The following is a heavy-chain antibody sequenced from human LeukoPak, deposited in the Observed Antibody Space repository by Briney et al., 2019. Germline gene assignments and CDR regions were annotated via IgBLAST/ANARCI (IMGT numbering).Heavy chain of an antibody. Sequence: GLDWVANIKQGGSDKNYVHSLHRRFTISRDNAKNSLYLQMNSLRAEDTAVYYCARGQQLVFWGQGTLVTVSS. V-gene: IGHV3-7*03. CDR2: IKQGGSDK. CDR3: ARGQQLVF. J-gene: IGHJ4*02. D-gene: IGHD6-13*01.